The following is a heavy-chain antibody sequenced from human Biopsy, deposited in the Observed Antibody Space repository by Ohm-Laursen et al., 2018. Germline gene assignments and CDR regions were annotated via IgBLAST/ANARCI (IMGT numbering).Heavy chain of an antibody. V-gene: IGHV1-69*13. J-gene: IGHJ4*02. CDR1: GGTFTNYA. CDR3: ARDALGGGSYRFFY. Sequence: SVKVSCKASGGTFTNYAISWVRQAPGQGLEWMGGIIPIFGTANYAQKFQGRVTITADELTSTAYMELSSLRSDDTAVYYCARDALGGGSYRFFYWGQGSLVTVSS. CDR2: IIPIFGTA. D-gene: IGHD1-26*01.